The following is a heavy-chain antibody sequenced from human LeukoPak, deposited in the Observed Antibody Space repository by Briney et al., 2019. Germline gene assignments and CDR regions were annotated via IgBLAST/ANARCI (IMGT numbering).Heavy chain of an antibody. V-gene: IGHV3-33*08. Sequence: PGRSLRLSCAASGFTFSSYGMHWVRQAPGKGLEWVAVIWYDGSNKYYADSVKGRFTISRDNSKNTLYLQMNSLRAEDTAVYYCARDRGSYYYYGMDVWGQGTTVTVSS. D-gene: IGHD3-10*01. CDR3: ARDRGSYYYYGMDV. CDR2: IWYDGSNK. J-gene: IGHJ6*02. CDR1: GFTFSSYG.